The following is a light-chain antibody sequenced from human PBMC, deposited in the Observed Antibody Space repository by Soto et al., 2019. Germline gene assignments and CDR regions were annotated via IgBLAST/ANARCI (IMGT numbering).Light chain of an antibody. CDR1: QSVSSN. CDR3: QQYNDWPSWT. Sequence: EIVMTQSPATLSVSPGERATLSCRASQSVSSNLAWYQHKPGQAPSLLIYGASTRATGIPARFSGSGSGTEFTLTISSLQSEDFAVYYCQQYNDWPSWTFGQGTKVEIK. CDR2: GAS. V-gene: IGKV3-15*01. J-gene: IGKJ1*01.